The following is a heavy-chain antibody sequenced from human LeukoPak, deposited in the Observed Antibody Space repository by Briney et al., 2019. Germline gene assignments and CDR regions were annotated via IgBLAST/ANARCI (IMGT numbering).Heavy chain of an antibody. CDR1: GFTFSSYG. Sequence: GGSLRLSCAASGFTFSSYGMHWVRQAPGKGLEWVAVIWYDGSNKYYADSVKGRFTISRDNSKNTLYLQMNSLRAEDTAVYYCARGLGYDLVDYWSQGTLVTVSS. V-gene: IGHV3-33*01. CDR3: ARGLGYDLVDY. J-gene: IGHJ4*02. D-gene: IGHD5-12*01. CDR2: IWYDGSNK.